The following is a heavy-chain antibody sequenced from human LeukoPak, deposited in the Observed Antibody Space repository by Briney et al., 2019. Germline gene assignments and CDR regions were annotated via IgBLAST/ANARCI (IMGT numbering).Heavy chain of an antibody. D-gene: IGHD3-3*01. CDR3: ARVPPNFGVVPYFDY. J-gene: IGHJ4*02. Sequence: ASVKVSCKASGHTFTSYYMHWVRQAPGQGLEWMGLINPSGGSTSYAQKFQGRVTMTRDTSTSTVYMELSSLRSEDTAVYYCARVPPNFGVVPYFDYWGQGTLVTVSS. CDR1: GHTFTSYY. V-gene: IGHV1-46*01. CDR2: INPSGGST.